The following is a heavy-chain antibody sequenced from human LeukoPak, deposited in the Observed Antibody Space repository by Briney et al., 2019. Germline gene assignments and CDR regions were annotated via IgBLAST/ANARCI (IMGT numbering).Heavy chain of an antibody. J-gene: IGHJ3*02. CDR1: GFTYSGSA. Sequence: GGSLRLSCAASGFTYSGSALHRVRQASGKGLEWIGRIRSKTNSYATAYAASVKGRFNMSRDDSKNTAYLQMNSLKTEDTAVYYCTRWMIAGKRAFDIWGQGTMVTVSS. D-gene: IGHD2-21*01. CDR2: IRSKTNSYAT. CDR3: TRWMIAGKRAFDI. V-gene: IGHV3-73*01.